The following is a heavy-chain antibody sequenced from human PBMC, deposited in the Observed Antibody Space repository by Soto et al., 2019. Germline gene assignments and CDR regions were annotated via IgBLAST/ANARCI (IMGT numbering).Heavy chain of an antibody. D-gene: IGHD2-15*01. J-gene: IGHJ4*02. CDR1: GGSISTYY. V-gene: IGHV4-59*08. CDR2: VHDRATT. CDR3: ARIRSLYSGGRIDD. Sequence: QVHLQESGPGLVKPSETLSLTCTVSGGSISTYYWSWIRQPPGKGLEWIGYVHDRATTRYNPSLRTRVTISADTSKNQFSLGLRSVTAADTAVYFCARIRSLYSGGRIDDWGQGILVTVSA.